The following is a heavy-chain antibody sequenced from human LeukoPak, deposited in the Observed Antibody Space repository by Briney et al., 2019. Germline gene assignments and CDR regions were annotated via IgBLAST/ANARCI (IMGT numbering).Heavy chain of an antibody. CDR1: GFTFSSYS. Sequence: GGSLRLSCAASGFTFSSYSMNWVRQAPGKGLEWVSSISSSSSYIYYADSVKGRFTISRDNAKNSLYLQMNSPRAEDTAVYYCARDGPYGDWLSYYFDYWGQGTLVTVSS. D-gene: IGHD4-17*01. J-gene: IGHJ4*02. CDR3: ARDGPYGDWLSYYFDY. V-gene: IGHV3-21*01. CDR2: ISSSSSYI.